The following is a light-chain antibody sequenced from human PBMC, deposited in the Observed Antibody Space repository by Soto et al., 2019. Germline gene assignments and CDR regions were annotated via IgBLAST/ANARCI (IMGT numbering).Light chain of an antibody. J-gene: IGLJ2*01. V-gene: IGLV1-44*01. Sequence: QAVVTQPPSASGTPGQRVTISCSGSNSNIESNTVNWYQQLPGTAPKLLIYSNNQRPSGVPDRFSGSKSGTSASLAMSGLQSDDEADYYCAAWDDSLNGHVVFGGGTKLTVL. CDR2: SNN. CDR3: AAWDDSLNGHVV. CDR1: NSNIESNT.